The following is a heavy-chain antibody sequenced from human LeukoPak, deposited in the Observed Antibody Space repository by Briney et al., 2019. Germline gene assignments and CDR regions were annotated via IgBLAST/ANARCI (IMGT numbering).Heavy chain of an antibody. V-gene: IGHV4-39*07. Sequence: SETLSLTCTVSGGSLSSSSYYWGWIRQPPGKGLGWIGSIYYSGSTYYNPSLKSRVTISVDTSKNQFSLKLSSVTAADTAVYYCARHSGYAHRAIDYWGQGTLVTVSS. CDR2: IYYSGST. CDR1: GGSLSSSSYY. D-gene: IGHD5-12*01. J-gene: IGHJ4*02. CDR3: ARHSGYAHRAIDY.